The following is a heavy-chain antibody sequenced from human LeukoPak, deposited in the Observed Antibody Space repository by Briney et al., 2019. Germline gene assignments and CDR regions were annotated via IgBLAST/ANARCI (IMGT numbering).Heavy chain of an antibody. J-gene: IGHJ4*02. CDR1: GFTFSSYG. V-gene: IGHV3-30*03. CDR3: ARDVVVVVATDSNFDY. CDR2: ISYDGSNK. Sequence: GRSLRLSCAASGFTFSSYGMHWVRQAPGKGLEWVAVISYDGSNKYYADSVKGRFTISRDNAKNSLYLQMNSLRPEDTAVYYCARDVVVVVATDSNFDYWGQGTLVTVSS. D-gene: IGHD2-15*01.